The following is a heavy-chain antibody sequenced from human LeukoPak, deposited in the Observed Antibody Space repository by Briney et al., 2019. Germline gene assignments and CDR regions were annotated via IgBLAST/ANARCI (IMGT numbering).Heavy chain of an antibody. V-gene: IGHV3-74*01. CDR3: ARERRVGYNWFDP. D-gene: IGHD1-26*01. J-gene: IGHJ5*02. CDR1: GFTFNKYW. CDR2: INSDGSST. Sequence: GGSLRLSCAASGFTFNKYWMSWVRQAPGKGLVWVSRINSDGSSTSYADSVKGRFTISRDNAKNTLYLQMNSLRAEDTAVYYCARERRVGYNWFDPWGQGTLVTVSS.